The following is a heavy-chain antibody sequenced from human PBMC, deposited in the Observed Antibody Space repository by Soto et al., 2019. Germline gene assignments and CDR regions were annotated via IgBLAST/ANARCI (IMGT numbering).Heavy chain of an antibody. CDR3: TGEVASGY. Sequence: VQLVESGGGVVQPGRSLRLSCAVSGFTVSTYGMHWVRPAPGKGLAWVAVIARDGGTKYYADSVKGRFTISRDNSRNTLFLEMNSLRGDDMAVYYCTGEVASGYWGQGTLVTVSS. D-gene: IGHD2-8*02. J-gene: IGHJ4*02. CDR1: GFTVSTYG. CDR2: IARDGGTK. V-gene: IGHV3-30*03.